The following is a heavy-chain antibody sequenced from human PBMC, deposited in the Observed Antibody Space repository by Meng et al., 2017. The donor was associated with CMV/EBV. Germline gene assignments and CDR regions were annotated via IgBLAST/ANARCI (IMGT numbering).Heavy chain of an antibody. CDR3: ARRKHSDYDTRAFTKYHFDY. Sequence: FTAYTMTWVRQAPGKGLEWVSSISGNSVYIYYADSVKGRFTISRDNAQNSLVLQVNRLRAEDTAVYYCARRKHSDYDTRAFTKYHFDYWGQGTLVTVSS. V-gene: IGHV3-21*01. J-gene: IGHJ4*02. CDR1: FTAYT. D-gene: IGHD3-22*01. CDR2: ISGNSVYI.